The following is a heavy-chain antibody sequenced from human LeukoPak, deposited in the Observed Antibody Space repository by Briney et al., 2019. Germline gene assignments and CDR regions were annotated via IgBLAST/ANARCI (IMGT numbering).Heavy chain of an antibody. CDR3: ARISSSNWYNERGAFDV. Sequence: PSETLSLTCTVSGDSMRGYYWSWVRQPPGKGLERIGFGYYTGSTNYSPSLKSRVTISVDTSKNQFSLKLKSVTAADTAVYYCARISSSNWYNERGAFDVWGQGTMVTVSS. V-gene: IGHV4-59*01. J-gene: IGHJ3*01. CDR1: GDSMRGYY. CDR2: GYYTGST. D-gene: IGHD6-13*01.